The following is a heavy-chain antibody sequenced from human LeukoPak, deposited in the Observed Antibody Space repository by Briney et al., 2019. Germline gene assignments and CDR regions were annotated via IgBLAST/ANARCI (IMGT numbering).Heavy chain of an antibody. Sequence: PGGSLRLSCAASGFTFSSYDMNWVRQAPGKGLEWVSAISGSGGSTHYADSVKGRFTISRDNSKNTLYLQMNSLRAEDTAVYYCAKEGAMVRGVTTPGLYYFDYWGQGTLVTVSS. CDR2: ISGSGGST. D-gene: IGHD3-10*01. J-gene: IGHJ4*02. V-gene: IGHV3-23*01. CDR3: AKEGAMVRGVTTPGLYYFDY. CDR1: GFTFSSYD.